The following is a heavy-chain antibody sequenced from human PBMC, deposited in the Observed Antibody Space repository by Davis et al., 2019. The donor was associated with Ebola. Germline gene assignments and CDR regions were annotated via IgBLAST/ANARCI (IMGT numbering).Heavy chain of an antibody. J-gene: IGHJ5*02. V-gene: IGHV4-34*01. CDR3: ARSLFRLLEGPDT. Sequence: SETLSPTCDVYGGSFGSYYWSWIRQPPGKGLEWLGELNRSGSTNYDPSLKSRDSMTVDTSKNQLSLKLSHVTAADTAVYYCARSLFRLLEGPDTWGQGTLVTVSS. D-gene: IGHD3-3*01. CDR2: LNRSGST. CDR1: GGSFGSYY.